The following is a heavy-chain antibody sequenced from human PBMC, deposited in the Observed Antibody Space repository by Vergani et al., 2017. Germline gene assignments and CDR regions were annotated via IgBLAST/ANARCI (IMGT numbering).Heavy chain of an antibody. CDR2: IYWNDDQ. CDR1: GFSLNTRGVS. D-gene: IGHD1-7*01. V-gene: IGHV2-5*04. J-gene: IGHJ6*03. Sequence: QITLKESGPTLVKPTQTLTLTCTFSGFSLNTRGVSVAWIRQPPGKALDWLALIYWNDDQHYSPSLNNRVTITKDTSKNQVVLTMTNMDYVDTGTYYCVYRKTWCGTTGCFYPFYYYDYMDVWGKGTTVTVSS. CDR3: VYRKTWCGTTGCFYPFYYYDYMDV.